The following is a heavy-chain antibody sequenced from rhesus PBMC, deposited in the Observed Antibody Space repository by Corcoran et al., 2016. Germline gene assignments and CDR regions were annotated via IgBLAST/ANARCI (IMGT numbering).Heavy chain of an antibody. J-gene: IGHJ5-2*02. CDR2: ISGSSGST. V-gene: IGHV4-65*02. CDR1: VGSISSSNW. Sequence: QVQLQESGPGLVKPSETLSLTCAVSVGSISSSNWWIWIRQPPGKGLEWIGYISGSSGSTYYNPSLKSRVTISKDTSKNQFSLKLSSVTAADTAVYYCARIWNYPYNSLDVWGRGVLVTVSS. CDR3: ARIWNYPYNSLDV. D-gene: IGHD1-26*01.